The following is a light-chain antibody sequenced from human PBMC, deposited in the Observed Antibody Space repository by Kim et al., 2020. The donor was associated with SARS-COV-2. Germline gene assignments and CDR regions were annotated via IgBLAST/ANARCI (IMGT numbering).Light chain of an antibody. CDR1: KDISDF. J-gene: IGKJ4*01. V-gene: IGKV1-9*01. CDR3: QWLNIKPLI. CDR2: GAS. Sequence: AAGGDRVSITCRDSKDISDFLDWYQQKPGQAPKILIHGASTMQIGVPARYSGSGSGTEFSLTISSMQPEDFAIYSGQWLNIKPLIFGGGTKVDLK.